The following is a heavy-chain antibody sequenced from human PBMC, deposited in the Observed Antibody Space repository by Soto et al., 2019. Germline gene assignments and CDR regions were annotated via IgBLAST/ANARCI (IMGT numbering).Heavy chain of an antibody. CDR1: GGSISSGGYY. CDR2: IYYTGST. Sequence: SETLSLTCTVSGGSISSGGYYWSWISQHPGKGLEWIGYIYYTGSTYFNPSLRSRVTISVDTSKNQFSLKLSSVTAADTAVYYCARGRGYFDGSGYSISHPFDAFDIWGQGTMVTVSS. CDR3: ARGRGYFDGSGYSISHPFDAFDI. J-gene: IGHJ3*02. D-gene: IGHD3-22*01. V-gene: IGHV4-31*03.